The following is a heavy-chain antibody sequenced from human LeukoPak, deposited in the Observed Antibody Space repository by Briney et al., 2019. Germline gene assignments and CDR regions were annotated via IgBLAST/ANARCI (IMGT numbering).Heavy chain of an antibody. CDR3: ARTYSGSYGY. Sequence: SETLSLTCTVSGGSISSSSYYWGWIRQPPGKGLEWIGSIYYSGSTYYNPSLKSRVTISVHTSKNQFSLKLSSVTAADTAVYYCARTYSGSYGYWGQGTLVTVSP. D-gene: IGHD1-26*01. CDR1: GGSISSSSYY. CDR2: IYYSGST. V-gene: IGHV4-39*01. J-gene: IGHJ4*02.